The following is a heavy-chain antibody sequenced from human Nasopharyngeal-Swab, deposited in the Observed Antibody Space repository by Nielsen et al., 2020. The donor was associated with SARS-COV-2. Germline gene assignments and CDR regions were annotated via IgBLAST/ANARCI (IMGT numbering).Heavy chain of an antibody. Sequence: GESLNISCEGSGFTFGNYNMNWVRQAPGKGLEWVSSISSSSSFIYYADSVKGRFTISRDNAQKSLSLQMNSLRAEDTGVYFCARDTGAFDIWGQGTMVTVSS. CDR3: ARDTGAFDI. J-gene: IGHJ3*02. CDR2: ISSSSSFI. CDR1: GFTFGNYN. V-gene: IGHV3-21*01. D-gene: IGHD3-10*01.